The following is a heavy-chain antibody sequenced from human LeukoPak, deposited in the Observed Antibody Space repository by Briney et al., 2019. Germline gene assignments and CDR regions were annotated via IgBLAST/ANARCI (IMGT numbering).Heavy chain of an antibody. Sequence: GGSLRLSCAASGFTFSSYGMHWVRQAPGRGLEWVAFIRYDGSNKYYADSVKGRFTISRDNSKNALYLQMNSLRAEDTAVYYCARDRPGSTSCCAEYFQHWGQGTLVTVSS. CDR3: ARDRPGSTSCCAEYFQH. V-gene: IGHV3-30*02. CDR2: IRYDGSNK. CDR1: GFTFSSYG. D-gene: IGHD2-2*01. J-gene: IGHJ1*01.